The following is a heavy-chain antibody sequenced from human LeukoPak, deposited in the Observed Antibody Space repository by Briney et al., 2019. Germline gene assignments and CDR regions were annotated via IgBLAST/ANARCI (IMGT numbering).Heavy chain of an antibody. CDR2: ISAYNGNT. CDR1: GYGFTSYG. V-gene: IGHV1-18*01. Sequence: GASVKVSCKASGYGFTSYGISWVRQAPGQGLEWMGWISAYNGNTNYAQKLQGRVTMTTDTSTSTSYMELRSLRSDDTAVYYCARTDGYCSGGSCYSSVYYYYYYMDVWGKGTTVTVSS. CDR3: ARTDGYCSGGSCYSSVYYYYYYMDV. D-gene: IGHD2-15*01. J-gene: IGHJ6*03.